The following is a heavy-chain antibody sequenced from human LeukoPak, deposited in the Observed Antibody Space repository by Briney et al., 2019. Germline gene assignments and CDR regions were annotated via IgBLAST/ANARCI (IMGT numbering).Heavy chain of an antibody. CDR1: GFTFSSYG. CDR3: ARGDPQDY. CDR2: ISYDGSNK. Sequence: GRSLRLSCAASGFTFSSYGMHWVRQAPGKGLEWVAVISYDGSNKYYADSVKGRFTISRDNSKNTLYLQMNSLRAEDTAVYYCARGDPQDYWGQGTLVIVSS. V-gene: IGHV3-30*03. J-gene: IGHJ4*02.